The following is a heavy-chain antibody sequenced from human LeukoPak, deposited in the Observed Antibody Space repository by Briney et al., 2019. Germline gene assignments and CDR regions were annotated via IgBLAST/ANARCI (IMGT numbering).Heavy chain of an antibody. CDR3: ARAHAGSYCSSTSCYTGWFDP. D-gene: IGHD2-2*02. V-gene: IGHV4-31*03. CDR1: GGSISSGGYY. J-gene: IGHJ5*02. CDR2: IYYSGST. Sequence: SETLSLTCTVSGGSISSGGYYWSWIRQHPGKGLEWIGYIYYSGSTYYNPSLKSRVTISVDTSKNQFSLKLSSVTAAGTAVYYCARAHAGSYCSSTSCYTGWFDPWGQGTLVTVSS.